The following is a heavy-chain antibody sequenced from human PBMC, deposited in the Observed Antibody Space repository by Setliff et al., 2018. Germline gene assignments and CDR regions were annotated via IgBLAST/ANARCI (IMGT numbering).Heavy chain of an antibody. Sequence: SETLSLTCNVSGGSISSYSWSWIRQAPGKGLEWIGYLYYSGTTYYNPSLESRITMSVDTSNNRFSLKLTSVTAADTAVYYCARHPTGFPNWFDVWGQGTLVTVSS. J-gene: IGHJ5*02. CDR1: GGSISSYS. V-gene: IGHV4-59*04. CDR2: LYYSGTT. D-gene: IGHD3-9*01. CDR3: ARHPTGFPNWFDV.